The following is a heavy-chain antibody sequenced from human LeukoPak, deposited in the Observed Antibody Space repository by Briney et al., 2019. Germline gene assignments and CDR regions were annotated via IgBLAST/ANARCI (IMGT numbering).Heavy chain of an antibody. D-gene: IGHD5-18*01. CDR2: IYTSGTT. Sequence: SETLSLTCTVSGGSISSGSYYWSWIRQPAGKGLEWIGRIYTSGTTNYNPSLESRVTISVDTSKNQFSLKLSSVTAADTAVYYCARGDTGYYYYMDVWGKGTTATVSS. V-gene: IGHV4-61*02. J-gene: IGHJ6*03. CDR3: ARGDTGYYYYMDV. CDR1: GGSISSGSYY.